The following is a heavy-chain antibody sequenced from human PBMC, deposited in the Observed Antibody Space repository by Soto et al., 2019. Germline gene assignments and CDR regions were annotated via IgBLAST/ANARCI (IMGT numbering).Heavy chain of an antibody. Sequence: ASVKVSCKASGYTFTGYYMHWVRQAPGQGLEWMGWINPNSGGTNYAQKFQGWVTMTRDTSISTAYMELSRLRSDDTAVYYCARQPGYRSGWYVSYGMDVWGQGTTGTVSS. V-gene: IGHV1-2*04. CDR2: INPNSGGT. CDR1: GYTFTGYY. CDR3: ARQPGYRSGWYVSYGMDV. J-gene: IGHJ6*02. D-gene: IGHD6-19*01.